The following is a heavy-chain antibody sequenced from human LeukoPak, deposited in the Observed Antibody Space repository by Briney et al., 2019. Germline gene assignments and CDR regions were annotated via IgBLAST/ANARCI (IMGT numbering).Heavy chain of an antibody. CDR2: INAGNGNT. Sequence: EASVNVSFKASGYTFTIYAMHWVRQAPGQRLEWMGWINAGNGNTKYSQKFQGRVTITRDTSASTAYMELSSLRSEDTAVYYCARNGDYYDSSGYYYWGQGTLVTVSS. D-gene: IGHD3-22*01. V-gene: IGHV1-3*01. CDR1: GYTFTIYA. J-gene: IGHJ4*02. CDR3: ARNGDYYDSSGYYY.